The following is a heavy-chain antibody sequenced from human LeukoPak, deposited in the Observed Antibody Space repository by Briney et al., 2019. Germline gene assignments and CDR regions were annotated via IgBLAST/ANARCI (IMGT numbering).Heavy chain of an antibody. V-gene: IGHV4-59*08. CDR1: GGSISSSY. J-gene: IGHJ5*02. D-gene: IGHD3-3*02. Sequence: SETLSLTCSVSGGSISSSYWQWIRQPPEKGLEWIGYVDYRGNTIYNPSLQSRVTISVDTSKNQFSLALHSVTAADTAVYYCARRLLQSNIIGPQNWFDPWGQGTLVTVSS. CDR3: ARRLLQSNIIGPQNWFDP. CDR2: VDYRGNT.